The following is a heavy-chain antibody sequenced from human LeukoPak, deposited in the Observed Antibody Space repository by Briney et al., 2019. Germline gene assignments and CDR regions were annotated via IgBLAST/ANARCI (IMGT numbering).Heavy chain of an antibody. CDR2: IYPGDSDT. V-gene: IGHV5-51*01. CDR1: GYSFTDYW. CDR3: ARPYTPTRVHTNGWYEGAFDI. Sequence: GESLKISCKASGYSFTDYWIGWVRQMPGKGLEWMGIIYPGDSDTRYSPSFQGQVTISADKSISSAYLQWNSLKASDTAMYFCARPYTPTRVHTNGWYEGAFDIWGQGTMVTVSS. J-gene: IGHJ3*02. D-gene: IGHD6-19*01.